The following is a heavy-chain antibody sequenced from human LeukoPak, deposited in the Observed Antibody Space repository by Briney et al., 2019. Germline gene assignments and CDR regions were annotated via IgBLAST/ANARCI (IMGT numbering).Heavy chain of an antibody. Sequence: GGSLRLSCAASGISFSTYDMNWVRQAPGKGLEWVSVISGSDYSTYYADSVRGRFTISRDNSKNTLYLQMNSLRAEDTAVYYCAKFGSGSYYRHFDSWGQGTLVTVSS. J-gene: IGHJ4*02. CDR3: AKFGSGSYYRHFDS. V-gene: IGHV3-23*01. CDR1: GISFSTYD. D-gene: IGHD3-10*01. CDR2: ISGSDYST.